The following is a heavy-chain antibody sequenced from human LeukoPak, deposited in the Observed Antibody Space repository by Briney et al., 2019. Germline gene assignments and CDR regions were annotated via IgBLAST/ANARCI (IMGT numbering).Heavy chain of an antibody. CDR2: INDDETST. J-gene: IGHJ4*02. Sequence: GGSLRLSCAASGFSFSSSWMHWVRQVPGKGLEWVSRINDDETSTTYAESVKGRFTISRDNAKNTLFLQMNSPRAEDTAVYYCATTGSGSYYDYWGQGTLVTVSS. CDR3: ATTGSGSYYDY. V-gene: IGHV3-74*01. CDR1: GFSFSSSW. D-gene: IGHD1-26*01.